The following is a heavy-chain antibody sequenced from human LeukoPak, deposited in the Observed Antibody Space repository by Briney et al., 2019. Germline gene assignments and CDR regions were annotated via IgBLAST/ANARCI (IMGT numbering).Heavy chain of an antibody. J-gene: IGHJ4*02. CDR3: AREYGDLDY. CDR2: IYPSGGT. D-gene: IGHD2-21*01. CDR1: GGSISGFY. Sequence: PSESLSLTCTVSGGSISGFYWSWIRQPAGKGLEWIGRIYPSGGTNYNPSLKSRVTMSTDTSKSQFSLKLRSVTAADTAVYYCAREYGDLDYWGQGTLVTVSS. V-gene: IGHV4-4*07.